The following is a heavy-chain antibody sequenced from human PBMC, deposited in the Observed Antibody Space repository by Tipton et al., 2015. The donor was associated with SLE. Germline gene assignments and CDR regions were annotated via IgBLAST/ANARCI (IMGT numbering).Heavy chain of an antibody. CDR2: IYYSGIT. V-gene: IGHV4-30-4*01. D-gene: IGHD2-15*01. J-gene: IGHJ4*02. CDR3: ARAKVAANDAGIDY. Sequence: TLSLTCTVSGGSISSGDYYWSWIRQPPGKGLEWIGYIYYSGITHYNPSLKSRLSISVDTSKNQFSLKLSSVTAADTAVYYCARAKVAANDAGIDYWGQGTLVTVSS. CDR1: GGSISSGDYY.